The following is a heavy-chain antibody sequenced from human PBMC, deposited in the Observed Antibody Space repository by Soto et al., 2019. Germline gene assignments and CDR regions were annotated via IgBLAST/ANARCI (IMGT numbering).Heavy chain of an antibody. CDR1: GYTFTGYY. CDR3: AREPPPSGSYGASDAFDI. Sequence: ASVKVSCKASGYTFTGYYMHWVRQAPGQGLEWMGWINPNSGGTNYAQKFQGWVTMTRDTSISTAYMELSRLRSDDTAVYYCAREPPPSGSYGASDAFDIWGQGTMVTVSS. D-gene: IGHD1-26*01. J-gene: IGHJ3*02. V-gene: IGHV1-2*04. CDR2: INPNSGGT.